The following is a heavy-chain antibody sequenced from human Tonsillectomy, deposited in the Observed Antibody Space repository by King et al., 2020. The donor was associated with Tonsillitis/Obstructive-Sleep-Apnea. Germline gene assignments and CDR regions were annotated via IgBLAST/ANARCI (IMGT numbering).Heavy chain of an antibody. Sequence: QLVQSGAEVKKPGASAKVSCKASGYTFTSYGISWVRQAPGQGLEWMGWISAYNGNTHYAQKLQGRVTMTTDTSTRTAYMELRSLRSDDTAVYYCARDWASGSYTPYYFDYWGQGTRVTVPS. D-gene: IGHD1-26*01. CDR3: ARDWASGSYTPYYFDY. J-gene: IGHJ4*02. V-gene: IGHV1-18*01. CDR1: GYTFTSYG. CDR2: ISAYNGNT.